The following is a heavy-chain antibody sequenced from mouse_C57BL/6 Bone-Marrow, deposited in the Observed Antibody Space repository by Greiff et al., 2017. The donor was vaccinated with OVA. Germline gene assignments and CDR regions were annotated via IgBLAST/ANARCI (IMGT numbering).Heavy chain of an antibody. Sequence: QVQLQQSGPELVKPGASVKISCKASGYAFSSSWMNWVKQRPGKGLEWIGRIYPGAGGTNYNGKFKGKATLTADKSSSTAYMQLSSLTSEDSAVYFCARRGLPTTVVARDYAMDYWGQGTSVTVSS. CDR2: IYPGAGGT. V-gene: IGHV1-82*01. CDR1: GYAFSSSW. CDR3: ARRGLPTTVVARDYAMDY. J-gene: IGHJ4*01. D-gene: IGHD1-1*01.